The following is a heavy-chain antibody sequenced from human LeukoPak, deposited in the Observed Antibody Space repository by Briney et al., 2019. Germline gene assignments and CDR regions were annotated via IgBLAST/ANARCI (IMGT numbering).Heavy chain of an antibody. CDR3: AKSVRHIVPLRRKYYYYMDV. CDR1: GSTFSSYA. J-gene: IGHJ6*03. Sequence: GGSLRLSCAASGSTFSSYAMSWVRQAPGKGLEWVSAISGSGGSTYYADSVKGRFTISRDNSKNTLYLQMNSLRAEDTAVYYCAKSVRHIVPLRRKYYYYMDVWGKGTTVTVSS. V-gene: IGHV3-23*01. D-gene: IGHD5-12*01. CDR2: ISGSGGST.